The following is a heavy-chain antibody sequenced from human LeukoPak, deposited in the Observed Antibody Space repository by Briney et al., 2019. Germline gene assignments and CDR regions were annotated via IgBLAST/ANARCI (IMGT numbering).Heavy chain of an antibody. J-gene: IGHJ6*02. CDR1: GFTFDDYA. V-gene: IGHV3-9*01. Sequence: GGSLRLSCAASGFTFDDYAMHWVRHAPGKGLEWVSGISWNSGSIGYADSVKGRFTISRDNAKNSLYLQMNSLRAEDTALYYCSSVAGLTYSSSYSGMDVWGQGTPVTVS. D-gene: IGHD6-19*01. CDR3: SSVAGLTYSSSYSGMDV. CDR2: ISWNSGSI.